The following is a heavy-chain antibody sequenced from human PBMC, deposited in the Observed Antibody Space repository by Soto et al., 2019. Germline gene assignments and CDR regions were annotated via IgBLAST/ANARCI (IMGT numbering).Heavy chain of an antibody. V-gene: IGHV4-31*03. CDR3: ARDRGGFGPPLWYYYMDV. CDR2: IYYSGST. Sequence: SETLSLTCTVSGGSISSGGYYWSWIRQHPGKGLEWIGYIYYSGSTYYNPSLKSRVTISVDTSKNQFSLKLSSVTAADTAVYYCARDRGGFGPPLWYYYMDVWGKGTTVTVSS. D-gene: IGHD3-10*01. CDR1: GGSISSGGYY. J-gene: IGHJ6*03.